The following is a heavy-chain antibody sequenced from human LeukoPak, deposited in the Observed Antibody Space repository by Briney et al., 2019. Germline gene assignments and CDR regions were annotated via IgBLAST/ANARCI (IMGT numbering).Heavy chain of an antibody. D-gene: IGHD4-17*01. CDR2: MSYDGSNK. J-gene: IGHJ4*02. V-gene: IGHV3-30-3*01. CDR1: GFTFSGYA. CDR3: ARETGSAVGSTDFDY. Sequence: PGGSLRLSCAASGFTFSGYAMHWVCQAPGKGLEWVSVMSYDGSNKYYADSVKGRFTISRDNSKNTLYLQMNSLRAEDTAVYYCARETGSAVGSTDFDYWGQGTLVTVSS.